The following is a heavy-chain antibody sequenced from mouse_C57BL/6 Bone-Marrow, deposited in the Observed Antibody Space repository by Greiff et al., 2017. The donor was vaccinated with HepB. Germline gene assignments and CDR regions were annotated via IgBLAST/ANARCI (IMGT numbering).Heavy chain of an antibody. V-gene: IGHV1-52*01. D-gene: IGHD2-5*01. CDR1: GYTFTSYW. CDR2: IDPSDSET. J-gene: IGHJ3*01. CDR3: ARSPYYSNLAWFAY. Sequence: VQLQQPGAELVRPGSSVKLSCKASGYTFTSYWMHWVKQRPIQGLEWIGNIDPSDSETHYNQKFKDKATLTVDKSSSTAYMQLSSLTSEDSAVYYCARSPYYSNLAWFAYWGQGTLVTVSA.